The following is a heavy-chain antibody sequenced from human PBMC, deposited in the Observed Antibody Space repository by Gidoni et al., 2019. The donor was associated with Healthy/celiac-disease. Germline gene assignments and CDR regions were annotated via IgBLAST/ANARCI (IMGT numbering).Heavy chain of an antibody. V-gene: IGHV1-2*02. CDR3: ASNYDFWSGTHY. CDR2: INPNRGGT. D-gene: IGHD3-3*01. J-gene: IGHJ4*02. Sequence: QVQLVQSGDEVKKPGASVQVSCKASGFTFTGYYMHWVRQAPGQGLEWMGWINPNRGGTNYAQKVQGRVTMTRDTSISTAYMELSRLRSDDTAVYYCASNYDFWSGTHYWGQGTLVTVSS. CDR1: GFTFTGYY.